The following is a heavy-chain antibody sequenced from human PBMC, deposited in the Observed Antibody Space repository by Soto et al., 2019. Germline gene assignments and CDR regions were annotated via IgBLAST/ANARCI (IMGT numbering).Heavy chain of an antibody. Sequence: QVQLQESGPGLVKPSETLSLTCTVSGGSISSYYWRWIRQPPGKGLEWIGYIYYSGSTNYNPSLKSRVTISVDTSKNQFSLKLSSVTAADTAVYYCARVWGGAFDTWGQGTMVTVSS. CDR1: GGSISSYY. V-gene: IGHV4-59*01. CDR3: ARVWGGAFDT. CDR2: IYYSGST. J-gene: IGHJ3*02. D-gene: IGHD3-10*01.